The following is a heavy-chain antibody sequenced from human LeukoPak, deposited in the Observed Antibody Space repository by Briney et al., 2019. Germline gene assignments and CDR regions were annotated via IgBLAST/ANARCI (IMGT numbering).Heavy chain of an antibody. CDR1: GFTFSSYE. J-gene: IGHJ3*02. CDR3: ASYTYVWGSYRYTGAFDI. CDR2: ISSSGSTI. Sequence: GGSLRLSCAASGFTFSSYEMNWVRQAPGKGLEWVSYISSSGSTIYYADSVKGRFTISRDNAKNSLYLQMNSLRAEDTAVYYCASYTYVWGSYRYTGAFDIWGQGTMVTVSS. V-gene: IGHV3-48*03. D-gene: IGHD3-16*02.